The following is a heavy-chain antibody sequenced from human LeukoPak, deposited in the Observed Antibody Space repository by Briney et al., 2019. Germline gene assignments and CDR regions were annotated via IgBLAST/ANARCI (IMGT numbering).Heavy chain of an antibody. CDR1: GVSISSSNYF. CDR3: AREDRYCSSTSCHTWDY. Sequence: SETLSLTCTVSGVSISSSNYFWAWIRQSPGKGLEWIGSIYFRGSISSSPSLKSRVTISIDASKNQFSLKLTSVTAADTAVYYCAREDRYCSSTSCHTWDYWGQGTLVAV. CDR2: IYFRGSI. D-gene: IGHD2-2*02. J-gene: IGHJ4*02. V-gene: IGHV4-39*07.